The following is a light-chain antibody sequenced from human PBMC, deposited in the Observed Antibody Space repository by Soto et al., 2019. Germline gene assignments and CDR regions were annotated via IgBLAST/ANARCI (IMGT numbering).Light chain of an antibody. CDR3: GTWDSSLSGVL. J-gene: IGLJ3*02. CDR1: GSNLGSYY. V-gene: IGLV1-51*01. CDR2: DSN. Sequence: QSVLTQPPSMSAAPGQKVTISCSGSGSNLGSYYVSWYQHLPGTAPKLLIYDSNKRPSGIPDRFSGSKSGTSATLGITGLQTGDEADYYCGTWDSSLSGVLFGGGTKLTVL.